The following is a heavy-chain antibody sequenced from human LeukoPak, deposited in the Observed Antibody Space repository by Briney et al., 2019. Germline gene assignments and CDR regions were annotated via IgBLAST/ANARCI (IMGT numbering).Heavy chain of an antibody. CDR3: ARTLWFGELYSYY. J-gene: IGHJ4*02. V-gene: IGHV1-2*02. CDR2: LNPNSGGT. Sequence: ASVKVSCTASGYTFTGYYMHWVRQAPGQGLEWMGWLNPNSGGTNYAQKFQGRVTMTRDTSISTAYMELSRLRSDDTAVYYCARTLWFGELYSYYWGQGTLVTVSS. CDR1: GYTFTGYY. D-gene: IGHD3-10*01.